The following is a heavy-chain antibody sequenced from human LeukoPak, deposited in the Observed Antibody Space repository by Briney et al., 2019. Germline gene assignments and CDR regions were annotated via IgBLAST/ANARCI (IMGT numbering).Heavy chain of an antibody. J-gene: IGHJ6*03. CDR1: GFTVSSNY. CDR3: ASLTTVVPAHYYYMDV. D-gene: IGHD4-23*01. Sequence: GGSLRLSCAASGFTVSSNYMSWVRQAPGKGLEWVSVIYSGGSTHYADSVKGRFTISRGNSKSTLYLQMNSLRAEDTAVYYCASLTTVVPAHYYYMDVWGKGTTVTISS. V-gene: IGHV3-53*01. CDR2: IYSGGST.